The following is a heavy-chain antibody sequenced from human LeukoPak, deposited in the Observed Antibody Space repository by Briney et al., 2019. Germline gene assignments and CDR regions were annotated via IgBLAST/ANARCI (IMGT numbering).Heavy chain of an antibody. Sequence: PSASVKVSCKASGGTFSSYAISWVRQAPGQGLEWMGRIIPILGIANYAQKFQGRVTITADKSTSTAYMELSSLRSEDTAVYYCARVRVTGYSNFAYWGQGTLVTVSS. J-gene: IGHJ4*02. CDR2: IIPILGIA. CDR3: ARVRVTGYSNFAY. CDR1: GGTFSSYA. V-gene: IGHV1-69*04. D-gene: IGHD3-9*01.